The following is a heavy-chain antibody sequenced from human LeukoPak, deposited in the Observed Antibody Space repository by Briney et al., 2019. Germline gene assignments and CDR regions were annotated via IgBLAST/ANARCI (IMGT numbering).Heavy chain of an antibody. D-gene: IGHD3-22*01. Sequence: PSETLSLTCTVSGGSISSGGYYWSWIRQHPGKGLEWIGYIYYSGSTYYNPSLKSRVTISVDTSKNQFSLKLSSVTAADTAVYYCARGRIDYYDSSGYYSGNTYDYWGQGTLVTVSS. CDR3: ARGRIDYYDSSGYYSGNTYDY. CDR2: IYYSGST. J-gene: IGHJ4*02. CDR1: GGSISSGGYY. V-gene: IGHV4-31*03.